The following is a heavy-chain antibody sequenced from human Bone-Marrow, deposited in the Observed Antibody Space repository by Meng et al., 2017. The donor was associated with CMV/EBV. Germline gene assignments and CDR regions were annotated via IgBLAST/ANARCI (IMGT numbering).Heavy chain of an antibody. CDR3: ARDYASGWYRGDYYYGMAV. CDR2: IYYSGST. CDR1: GGSISSSSYY. D-gene: IGHD6-19*01. J-gene: IGHJ6*02. Sequence: SETLSLTCTVSGGSISSSSYYWGWIRQPPGKGLEWIGSIYYSGSTYYNPSLKSRVTISVDTSKNQFSLKLSSVTAADTAVYYCARDYASGWYRGDYYYGMAVWGQGPTVTVAS. V-gene: IGHV4-39*02.